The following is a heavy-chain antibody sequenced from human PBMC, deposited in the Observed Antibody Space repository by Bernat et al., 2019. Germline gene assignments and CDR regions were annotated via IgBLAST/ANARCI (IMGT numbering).Heavy chain of an antibody. CDR3: ARTDSKYGDYPSDAFDI. V-gene: IGHV3-11*06. CDR1: GFTFSDYY. Sequence: HVQLVESGGGLVKPGGSLRLSCAASGFTFSDYYMSWIRQAPGKGLEWVSYISSSSSYTNYADSVKGRFTISRDNAKNSLYLQMNSLRAEDTAVYYCARTDSKYGDYPSDAFDIWGQGTMVTVSS. D-gene: IGHD4-17*01. J-gene: IGHJ3*02. CDR2: ISSSSSYT.